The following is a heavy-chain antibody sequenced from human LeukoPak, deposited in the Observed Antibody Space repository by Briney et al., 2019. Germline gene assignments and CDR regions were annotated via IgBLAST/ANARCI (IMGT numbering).Heavy chain of an antibody. CDR3: ATHFDSSGPDAFDI. CDR1: GGTFRNYV. J-gene: IGHJ3*02. CDR2: IIPVFGTA. D-gene: IGHD3-22*01. Sequence: SVKVSCKASGGTFRNYVINWVRQAPGQGLEWMGVIIPVFGTANYAQKFQGRVTMTEDTSTDTAYMELSSLRSEDTAVYYCATHFDSSGPDAFDIWGQGTMVTVSS. V-gene: IGHV1-69*06.